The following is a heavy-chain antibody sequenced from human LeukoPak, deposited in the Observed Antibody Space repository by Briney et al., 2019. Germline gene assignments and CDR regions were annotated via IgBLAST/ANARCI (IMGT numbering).Heavy chain of an antibody. V-gene: IGHV3-53*01. CDR1: GFDVNDNF. J-gene: IGHJ4*02. CDR2: IYASGGA. Sequence: GGSLRLSCVASGFDVNDNFMIWVRQAPGQGLEWISIIYASGGAYHAESVRGRFSAFRDTSKNTIFLQMNKLTVGDTAMYYCVRRPDYWGQGTLVTVSS. CDR3: VRRPDY.